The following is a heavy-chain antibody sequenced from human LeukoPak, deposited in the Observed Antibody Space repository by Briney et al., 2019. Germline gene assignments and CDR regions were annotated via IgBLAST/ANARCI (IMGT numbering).Heavy chain of an antibody. CDR2: IYYSGST. V-gene: IGHV4-59*01. Sequence: PSETLSLTCTVSGGSISSYYWSWIRQPPGKGLEWIGYIYYSGSTNYNPSLKSRVTISIDTSKNQFSLKLSSVTAADTAVYYCARGGFGGPRSHHGMDVWGQGTTVTVSS. CDR1: GGSISSYY. J-gene: IGHJ6*02. CDR3: ARGGFGGPRSHHGMDV. D-gene: IGHD2-15*01.